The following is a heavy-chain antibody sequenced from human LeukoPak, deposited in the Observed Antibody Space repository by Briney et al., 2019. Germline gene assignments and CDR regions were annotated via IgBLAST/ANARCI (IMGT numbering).Heavy chain of an antibody. Sequence: RPSETLSLTCTVSGYSISSGYYWGWIRQPPGKGLEWIGSMYHSGSTYYNPSLKSRVTMSVDTSKNQFSLKLSSVTAADTAVYYCARDGRIRFPVTNWFDPWGQGILVIVSS. CDR1: GYSISSGYY. CDR2: MYHSGST. D-gene: IGHD3-3*01. J-gene: IGHJ5*02. CDR3: ARDGRIRFPVTNWFDP. V-gene: IGHV4-38-2*02.